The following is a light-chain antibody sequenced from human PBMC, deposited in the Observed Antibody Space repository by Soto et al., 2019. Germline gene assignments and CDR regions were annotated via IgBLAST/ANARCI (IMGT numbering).Light chain of an antibody. V-gene: IGKV3-20*01. Sequence: EIVLTQSPGTLSLSPGESATLSCRASQSVDNYLNWYQQKPGQAPRLLIYGASSRATGIPDRFSGSGSGTDFTLTISRLEAEDFAVYYCQHHGGSPLFTFGPGTRVDIK. CDR1: QSVDNY. J-gene: IGKJ3*01. CDR2: GAS. CDR3: QHHGGSPLFT.